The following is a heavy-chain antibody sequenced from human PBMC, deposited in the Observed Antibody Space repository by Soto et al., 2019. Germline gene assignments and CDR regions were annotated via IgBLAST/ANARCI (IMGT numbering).Heavy chain of an antibody. CDR3: AVAMVREILIFESSGMHV. CDR2: IIPNFGTP. CDR1: GGSFNNYA. J-gene: IGHJ6*02. V-gene: IGHV1-69*01. Sequence: QVHLVQSGAEVKKPGSSVKVSCKTSGGSFNNYAVSWVRQAPGQGLEWMGGIIPNFGTPNYAQKFQDRVTIIADESTSTVYMELRSLRSNDTAVYYCAVAMVREILIFESSGMHVWGQGTTVIVSS. D-gene: IGHD3-10*01.